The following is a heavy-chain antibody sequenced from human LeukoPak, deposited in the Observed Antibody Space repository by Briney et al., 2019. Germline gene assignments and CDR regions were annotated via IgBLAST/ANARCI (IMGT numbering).Heavy chain of an antibody. CDR3: ARGRYDFWSGYFAPLYYYMDV. V-gene: IGHV1-18*01. D-gene: IGHD3-3*01. J-gene: IGHJ6*03. CDR2: ISAYNGNT. CDR1: GYTFTGYG. Sequence: GASVKVSCKASGYTFTGYGISWVRQAPGQGLEWMGWISAYNGNTNYAQKLQGRVTMTTDTSTSTAYMELRSLRSDDTAVYYCARGRYDFWSGYFAPLYYYMDVWGKGTTVTVSS.